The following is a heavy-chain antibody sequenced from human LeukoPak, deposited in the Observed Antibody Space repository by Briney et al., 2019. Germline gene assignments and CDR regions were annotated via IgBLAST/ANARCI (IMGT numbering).Heavy chain of an antibody. CDR3: ARDGGGGSDSSGYYHPFDY. CDR1: GFTFSSYA. D-gene: IGHD3-22*01. CDR2: ISSSSSYI. Sequence: GGSLRLSCAASGFTFSSYAMSWVRQAPGKGLEWVSSISSSSSYIYYADSVKGRFTISRDNAKNSLYLQMNSLRAEDTAVYYCARDGGGGSDSSGYYHPFDYWGQGTLVTVSS. J-gene: IGHJ4*02. V-gene: IGHV3-21*01.